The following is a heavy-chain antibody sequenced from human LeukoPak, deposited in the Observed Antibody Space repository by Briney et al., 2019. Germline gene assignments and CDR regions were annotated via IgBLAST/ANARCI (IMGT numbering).Heavy chain of an antibody. J-gene: IGHJ6*02. CDR1: GGSISSGGYY. Sequence: SQTLSLTCTVSGGSISSGGYYCSWIRQHPGKGLEWIGYIYYSGSTYYNPSLKSRVTISVDTSKNQFSLKLSSVTAADTAVYYSARARTGYYGSGSLLGMDVWGQGTRVTVSS. V-gene: IGHV4-31*03. CDR2: IYYSGST. D-gene: IGHD3-10*01. CDR3: ARARTGYYGSGSLLGMDV.